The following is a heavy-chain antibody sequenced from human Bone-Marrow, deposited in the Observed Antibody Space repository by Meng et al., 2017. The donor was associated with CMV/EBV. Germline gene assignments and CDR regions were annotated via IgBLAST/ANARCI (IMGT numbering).Heavy chain of an antibody. CDR3: ARSYYGGNSRDAFDI. Sequence: GSLRLSCTVSGGSVSSGSYYWSWIRQPPGKGLEWIGYIYYSGSTNYNHSLKSRVIISVDTSKNQFSLKLSSVTAADTAVYYCARSYYGGNSRDAFDIWGQGTMVTVSS. CDR1: GGSVSSGSYY. CDR2: IYYSGST. D-gene: IGHD4-23*01. J-gene: IGHJ3*02. V-gene: IGHV4-61*01.